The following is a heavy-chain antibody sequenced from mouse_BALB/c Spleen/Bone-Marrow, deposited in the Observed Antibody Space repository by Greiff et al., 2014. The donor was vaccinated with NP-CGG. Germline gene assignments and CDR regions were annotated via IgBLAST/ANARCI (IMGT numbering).Heavy chain of an antibody. CDR2: ISPSNGRS. CDR1: GYSFTSYW. Sequence: QVQLQQSRAELVKPGASVKLSCKASGYSFTSYWMHWVKQRPGQDLEWIGGISPSNGRSNYNEKFKSKATLTVDKSSSTAYMQLSGLTSEDSAVYYCTRSELRRGGYALDYWGLGTSVTVSS. D-gene: IGHD2-12*01. J-gene: IGHJ4*01. V-gene: IGHV1S81*02. CDR3: TRSELRRGGYALDY.